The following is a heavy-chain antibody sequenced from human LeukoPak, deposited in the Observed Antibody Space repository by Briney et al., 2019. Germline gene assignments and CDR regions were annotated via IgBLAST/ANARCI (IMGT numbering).Heavy chain of an antibody. D-gene: IGHD6-13*01. CDR1: GFTFSSYG. V-gene: IGHV3-30*18. Sequence: PGGSLRLSCAASGFTFSSYGMHWVRQAPGKGLEWVAVISYDGSNKYYADSVKGRFTISRDYSKNTLYLQMNSLRAEDTAVYYCAKEGGIYSSSWYFWFDPWGQGTLVAVSS. CDR3: AKEGGIYSSSWYFWFDP. CDR2: ISYDGSNK. J-gene: IGHJ5*02.